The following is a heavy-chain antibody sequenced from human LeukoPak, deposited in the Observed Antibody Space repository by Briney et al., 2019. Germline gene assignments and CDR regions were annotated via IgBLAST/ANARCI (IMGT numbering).Heavy chain of an antibody. CDR1: GFTFSSDW. D-gene: IGHD4-23*01. Sequence: GGSLRLSCAASGFTFSSDWMNWVRQAPGNGLVWVSRIASDGSSTTYADSVKGRFSISRDNAKNTLYLQMNSLRVEDTAVYYCARGRPHGNDYWGQGTLVTVSS. CDR3: ARGRPHGNDY. J-gene: IGHJ4*02. V-gene: IGHV3-74*01. CDR2: IASDGSST.